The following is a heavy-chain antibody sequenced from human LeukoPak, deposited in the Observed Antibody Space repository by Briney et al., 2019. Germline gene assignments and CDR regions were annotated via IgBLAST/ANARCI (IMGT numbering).Heavy chain of an antibody. CDR2: IYTSGNT. CDR1: GGSISSGSYY. J-gene: IGHJ3*02. V-gene: IGHV4-61*02. D-gene: IGHD1-26*01. Sequence: SETLSLTXTVSGGSISSGSYYWRWIRQPAGKGLEWIGRIYTSGNTNYNPSLKSRVTISVDTSKNQFSLKLSSVTAADTAVYYCARGRIVGATNGAFDIWGQGTMVTVSS. CDR3: ARGRIVGATNGAFDI.